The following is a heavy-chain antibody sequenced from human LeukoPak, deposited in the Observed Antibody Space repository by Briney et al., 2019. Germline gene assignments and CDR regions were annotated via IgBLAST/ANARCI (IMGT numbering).Heavy chain of an antibody. CDR1: GFTFSSYG. V-gene: IGHV3-30*03. CDR2: ISYDGSNK. Sequence: PGGSLRLSCAASGFTFSSYGMHWVRQAPGKGLEWVAVISYDGSNKYYADSVKGRLTISRDNSKNTLYLHMDSLRVEDTAVYYCARDFRYYDSSGYPTGPVDYWGQGTLVTVSS. J-gene: IGHJ4*02. CDR3: ARDFRYYDSSGYPTGPVDY. D-gene: IGHD3-22*01.